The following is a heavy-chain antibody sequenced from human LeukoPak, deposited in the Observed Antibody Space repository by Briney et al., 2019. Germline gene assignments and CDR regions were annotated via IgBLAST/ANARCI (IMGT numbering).Heavy chain of an antibody. Sequence: ASVKVSCKASGYTFTSYGISWVRQAPGQGLEWMGWISAYNGNTNYAQKLQGRVTMTTDTSTSTAYMELRSLRSDDTAVYYCAGRYASAAAWGGSDYWGQGTLVTVSS. CDR2: ISAYNGNT. V-gene: IGHV1-18*01. D-gene: IGHD6-13*01. CDR3: AGRYASAAAWGGSDY. J-gene: IGHJ4*02. CDR1: GYTFTSYG.